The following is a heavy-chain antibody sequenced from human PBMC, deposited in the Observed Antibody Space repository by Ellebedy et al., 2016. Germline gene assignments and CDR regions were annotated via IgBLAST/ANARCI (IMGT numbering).Heavy chain of an antibody. CDR2: ISGNGHFR. Sequence: GGSLRLXCAASGFTISGLYMSWIRQAPGKGLEWVAFISGNGHFRDHRDSVKGRFTISRDNGNNLVFLDMTSLSAEDTGTYYCTREFYANPDLWGQGTLVTVSS. V-gene: IGHV3-11*05. D-gene: IGHD3-16*01. CDR3: TREFYANPDL. J-gene: IGHJ5*02. CDR1: GFTISGLY.